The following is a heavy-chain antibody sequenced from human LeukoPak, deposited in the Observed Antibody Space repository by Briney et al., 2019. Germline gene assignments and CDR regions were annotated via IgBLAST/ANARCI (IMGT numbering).Heavy chain of an antibody. Sequence: GGSLRLSCATSGFTFSSIWMSWVRQAPGKGLEWVANIKHDGSETNYVDSVKGRFTISRDNAKNSLHLQMNGLRVEDTAVYYCAKNGGPHGMDVWGQGTTVTVSS. D-gene: IGHD3-16*01. CDR2: IKHDGSET. V-gene: IGHV3-7*02. CDR1: GFTFSSIW. CDR3: AKNGGPHGMDV. J-gene: IGHJ6*02.